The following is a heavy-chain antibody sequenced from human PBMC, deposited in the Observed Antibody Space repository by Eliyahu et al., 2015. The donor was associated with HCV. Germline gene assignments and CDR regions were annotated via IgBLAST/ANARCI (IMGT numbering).Heavy chain of an antibody. V-gene: IGHV1-2*02. CDR1: GYXFTNYY. Sequence: QVHLVQSGAEVKKPGASVQVSCKASGYXFTNYYVHWVRQAPGQGLEWMGWMNPNXGGTHXAQXXRGRITMTRDTSISTAYMELSSLTSDDTAVYYCTRAETPTDWFDPWGQGTLVTVSS. CDR2: MNPNXGGT. CDR3: TRAETPTDWFDP. J-gene: IGHJ5*02. D-gene: IGHD5-24*01.